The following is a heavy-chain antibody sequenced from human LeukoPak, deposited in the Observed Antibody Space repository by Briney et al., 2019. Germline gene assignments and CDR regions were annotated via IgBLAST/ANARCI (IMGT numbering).Heavy chain of an antibody. CDR2: ISWNSGRI. CDR1: GFTFDDYD. V-gene: IGHV3-9*01. CDR3: VKEYYDSSGYSGLLDY. J-gene: IGHJ4*02. D-gene: IGHD3-22*01. Sequence: GGSLRLSCAASGFTFDDYDTHWVRQAPGKGLEWVSGISWNSGRIGYADSVKGRFTISRDNGKNSLYLQMNSLRAEDTALYYCVKEYYDSSGYSGLLDYWGQGTLVTVSS.